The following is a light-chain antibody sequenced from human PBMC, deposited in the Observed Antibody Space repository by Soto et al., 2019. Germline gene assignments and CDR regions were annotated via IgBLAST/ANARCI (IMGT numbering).Light chain of an antibody. V-gene: IGKV3-20*01. CDR3: QQHGTSPIP. J-gene: IGKJ5*01. Sequence: EIMLTQSPSTLSWSPWDRATLSCMASQRIHGYLAWYQHKPGQAPRLLIDDASSRATGIPDRFSDSGSGTDFTLTISRLEPEDFAVYYCQQHGTSPIPFGQGTRLEIK. CDR1: QRIHGY. CDR2: DAS.